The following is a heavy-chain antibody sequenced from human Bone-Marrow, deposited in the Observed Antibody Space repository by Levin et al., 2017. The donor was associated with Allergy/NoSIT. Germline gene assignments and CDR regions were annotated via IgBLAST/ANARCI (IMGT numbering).Heavy chain of an antibody. CDR3: ARGSPLYSSSWYSYYYDGMDG. D-gene: IGHD6-13*01. V-gene: IGHV1-8*01. J-gene: IGHJ6*02. CDR1: GYTFTSYD. Sequence: ASVKVSCKASGYTFTSYDINWVRQATGQGLEWMGWMNPNSGNTGYAQKFQGRVTMTRNTSISTAYMELSSLRSEDTAVYYCARGSPLYSSSWYSYYYDGMDGWGQGTTVTVSS. CDR2: MNPNSGNT.